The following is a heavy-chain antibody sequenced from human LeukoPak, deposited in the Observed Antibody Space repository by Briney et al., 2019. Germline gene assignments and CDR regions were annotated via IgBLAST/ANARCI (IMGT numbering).Heavy chain of an antibody. CDR2: INHSGST. V-gene: IGHV4-34*01. D-gene: IGHD1-14*01. CDR3: ARRKGSPRLYYYYMDV. Sequence: SETLSLTCAVYGGSFSGYYWSWIRQPPGKGLEWIGEINHSGSTNYNPSLKSRVTISVDTSKNQFSLKLSSVTAADTAVYYCARRKGSPRLYYYYMDVWGKGTTVTVSS. J-gene: IGHJ6*03. CDR1: GGSFSGYY.